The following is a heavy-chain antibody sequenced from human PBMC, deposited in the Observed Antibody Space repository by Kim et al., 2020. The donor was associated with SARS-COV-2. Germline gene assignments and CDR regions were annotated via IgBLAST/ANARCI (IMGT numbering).Heavy chain of an antibody. D-gene: IGHD2-15*01. CDR3: AKDLTPGFEDYYYYGMDV. J-gene: IGHJ6*02. V-gene: IGHV3-23*01. Sequence: KGRFTISRDNSKNTLYLQMNSLRAEDTAVYYCAKDLTPGFEDYYYYGMDVWGQGTTVTVSS.